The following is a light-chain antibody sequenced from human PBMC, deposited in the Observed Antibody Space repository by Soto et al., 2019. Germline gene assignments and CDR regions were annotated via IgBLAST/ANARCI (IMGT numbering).Light chain of an antibody. J-gene: IGLJ3*02. CDR2: DVS. V-gene: IGLV2-11*01. Sequence: QSALTQPRSGSGSPGPSVIISCTGTSSDVGNYNYVSWYQQHPGKAPKRMIYDVSKRPSGVPERFSGSKSGNTASLTISGLQAEDEADYYCCSYAGRYALWVFGGGTKVTVL. CDR3: CSYAGRYALWV. CDR1: SSDVGNYNY.